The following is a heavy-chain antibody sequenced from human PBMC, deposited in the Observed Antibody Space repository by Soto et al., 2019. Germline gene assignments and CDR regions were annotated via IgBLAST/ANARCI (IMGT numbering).Heavy chain of an antibody. CDR1: GGSISSYY. V-gene: IGHV4-59*01. CDR3: ARGPYGDFDY. Sequence: PSETLSLTCTVSGGSISSYYSSWIRQPPGKGLEWIGYIYYSGSTNYNPSLKSRVTISVDTSKNQFSLKLNSVTAADTAVYYCARGPYGDFDYWGQGTLVTVSS. CDR2: IYYSGST. J-gene: IGHJ4*02. D-gene: IGHD3-10*01.